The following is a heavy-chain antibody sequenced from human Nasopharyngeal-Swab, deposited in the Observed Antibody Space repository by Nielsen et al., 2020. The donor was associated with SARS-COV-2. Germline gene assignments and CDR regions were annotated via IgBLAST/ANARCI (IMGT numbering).Heavy chain of an antibody. CDR1: GFTFSSYA. CDR2: ISGSGGST. J-gene: IGHJ6*02. V-gene: IGHV3-23*01. Sequence: GGSLRLSCAAPGFTFSSYAMSWVRQAPGKGLEWVSTISGSGGSTYYADSVKGRFTISRDNSKNTLYLQMNSLRAEDTAVYYCAKVPSIYYGMDVWGQGTTVTVSS. D-gene: IGHD6-6*01. CDR3: AKVPSIYYGMDV.